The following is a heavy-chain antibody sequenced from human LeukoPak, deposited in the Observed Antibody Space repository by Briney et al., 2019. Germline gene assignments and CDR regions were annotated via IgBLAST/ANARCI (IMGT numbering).Heavy chain of an antibody. CDR3: ARRWNYGRNYYIDV. CDR1: GGSFRNYY. Sequence: SQTLSLTCAVYGGSFRNYYWSWIRQSPGKGVEWIGEINNSGTINYNPSLMSRVTISVDKSKNQFSLKLSSVTAADTAVYYCARRWNYGRNYYIDVWGKGATVSVSS. CDR2: INNSGTI. V-gene: IGHV4-34*01. J-gene: IGHJ6*03. D-gene: IGHD1-7*01.